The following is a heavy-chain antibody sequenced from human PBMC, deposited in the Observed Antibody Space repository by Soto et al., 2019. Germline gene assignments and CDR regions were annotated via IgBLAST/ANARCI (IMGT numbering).Heavy chain of an antibody. CDR3: ARGGRVATSHFDY. Sequence: QVQLQESGPGLVKPSETLSLTCTVSGGSISSYYWSWIRQPPGKGLEWIGYIYYSGSTNSNPSLMSRVTISVDTSKNHFSLKLRSVTAADTAVYYCARGGRVATSHFDYWGHGTLVTVSS. V-gene: IGHV4-59*08. CDR2: IYYSGST. CDR1: GGSISSYY. D-gene: IGHD5-12*01. J-gene: IGHJ4*01.